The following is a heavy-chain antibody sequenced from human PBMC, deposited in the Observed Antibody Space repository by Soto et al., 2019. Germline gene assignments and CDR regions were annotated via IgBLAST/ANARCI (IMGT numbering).Heavy chain of an antibody. D-gene: IGHD3-10*01. Sequence: EVQLVESGGGLVQPGGSLRLSCAASGFTVSRYYMSWARQAPGQGLEWVSVIYSGNTGTTYYAGSVKGRFTISRDISKNTVYLQMNSLRAEDTAVYYCARDGSSRPTEYWGQGTLVTVSS. CDR1: GFTVSRYY. CDR3: ARDGSSRPTEY. CDR2: IYSGNTGTT. V-gene: IGHV3-66*01. J-gene: IGHJ4*02.